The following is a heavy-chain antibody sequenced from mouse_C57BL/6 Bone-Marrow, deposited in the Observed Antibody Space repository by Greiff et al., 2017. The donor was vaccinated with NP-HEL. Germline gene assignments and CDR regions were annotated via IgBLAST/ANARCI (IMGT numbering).Heavy chain of an antibody. J-gene: IGHJ3*01. V-gene: IGHV1-54*01. CDR2: INPGSGGT. CDR1: GYAFTNYL. CDR3: VGGFAY. Sequence: VKLQESGAELVRPGTSVKVSCKASGYAFTNYLIEWVKQRPGQGLEWIGVINPGSGGTNYNEKFKGKATLTADKSSSTAYMQLSSLTSEDSAVYFCVGGFAYWGKGTLVTVSA. D-gene: IGHD3-1*01.